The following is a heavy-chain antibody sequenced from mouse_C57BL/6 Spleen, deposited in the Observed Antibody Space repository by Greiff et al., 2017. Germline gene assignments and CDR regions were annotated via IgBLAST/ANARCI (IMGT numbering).Heavy chain of an antibody. J-gene: IGHJ1*03. CDR3: ARNYGSSWVYWYFDV. CDR2: ISYDGSN. V-gene: IGHV3-6*01. CDR1: GYSITSGYY. Sequence: EVQLQQSGPGLVKPSQSLSLTCSVTGYSITSGYYWNWIRQFPGNKLEWMGYISYDGSNNYNPSLKNRTSITRDTSKNQFFLKLNSVTTEDTATYYCARNYGSSWVYWYFDVWGTGTTVTVSS. D-gene: IGHD1-1*01.